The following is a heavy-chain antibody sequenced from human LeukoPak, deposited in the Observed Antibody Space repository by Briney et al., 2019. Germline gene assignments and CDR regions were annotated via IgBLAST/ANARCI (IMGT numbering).Heavy chain of an antibody. CDR1: GFTFSSYG. CDR3: ARGVGATWGYFDY. J-gene: IGHJ4*02. D-gene: IGHD1-26*01. CDR2: IWYDGSNK. V-gene: IGHV3-33*01. Sequence: PGGSLRLSCAASGFTFSSYGMHWVRQAPGKGLEWVAVIWYDGSNKYYADSVKGRFTISRDNSKNTLYLQMNSLRAEDTAVYYCARGVGATWGYFDYWGQGTLVTVSS.